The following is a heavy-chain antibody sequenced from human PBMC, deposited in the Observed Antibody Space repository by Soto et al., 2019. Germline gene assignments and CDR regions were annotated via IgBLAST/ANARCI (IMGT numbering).Heavy chain of an antibody. CDR3: ARVGDCSSTSCRPLGAFDI. D-gene: IGHD2-2*01. V-gene: IGHV1-69*13. CDR2: IIPIFGTA. Sequence: AASVKVSCKASGGTFSSYAISWVRQAPGQGLEWMGGIIPIFGTANYAQKFQGRVTITADESTSTAYMELSSLRSEDTAVYYCARVGDCSSTSCRPLGAFDIWGQGTMVTVSS. CDR1: GGTFSSYA. J-gene: IGHJ3*02.